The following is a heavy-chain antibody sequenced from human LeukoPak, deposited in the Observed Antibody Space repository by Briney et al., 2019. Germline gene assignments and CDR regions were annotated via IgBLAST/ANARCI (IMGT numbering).Heavy chain of an antibody. CDR3: LNSGSNYEAVS. Sequence: PSETLSLTCTVSGSSIRTYTHWSWIRQPPGKGLEWIGSIHHTGKTYYNPSLESRVTISVDTSKNQFSLKLSSVSAADTAFYFCLNSGSNYEAVSWGQGTLVTVSS. D-gene: IGHD5-18*01. CDR2: IHHTGKT. J-gene: IGHJ5*02. CDR1: GSSIRTYTH. V-gene: IGHV4-38-2*02.